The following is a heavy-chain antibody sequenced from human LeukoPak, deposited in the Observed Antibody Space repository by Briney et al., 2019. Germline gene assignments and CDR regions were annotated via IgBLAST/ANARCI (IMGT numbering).Heavy chain of an antibody. J-gene: IGHJ4*02. CDR1: GFPFSRYG. D-gene: IGHD1-26*01. V-gene: IGHV3-30-3*01. CDR3: ARVRMGLTTGGVH. CDR2: ISFDGSNK. Sequence: GGSLRLSCAASGFPFSRYGMHWVRQAPGKGLEWVAVISFDGSNKYDADSVKGRFTISRDNSKNTLYLQMDSLRAEDTALYYCARVRMGLTTGGVHWGQGTLVTVSS.